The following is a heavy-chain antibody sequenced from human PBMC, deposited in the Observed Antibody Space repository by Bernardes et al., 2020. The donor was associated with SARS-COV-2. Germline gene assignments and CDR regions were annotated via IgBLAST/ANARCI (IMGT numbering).Heavy chain of an antibody. V-gene: IGHV4-39*01. CDR1: GGSISSSNYY. Sequence: SETLSLTCTVSGGSISSSNYYWGWIRQAPGKGLEWIGSIYSSGTTYYNPSLQGRVIESVDTTENQFSLRLSFVTAADTAVYYCAGSSCGIDCYIGGLRSWDYGMDGWGQGTTVTVSS. J-gene: IGHJ6*02. D-gene: IGHD2-21*02. CDR3: AGSSCGIDCYIGGLRSWDYGMDG. CDR2: IYSSGTT.